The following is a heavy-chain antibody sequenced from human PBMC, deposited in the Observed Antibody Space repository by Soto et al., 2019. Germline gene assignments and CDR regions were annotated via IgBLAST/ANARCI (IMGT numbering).Heavy chain of an antibody. D-gene: IGHD2-15*01. CDR1: GGSISSYY. CDR3: ARLVRYCSGGSCYFTRDAFDI. Sequence: QVQLQESGPGLVKPSETLSLTCTVSGGSISSYYWSWIRQPPGKGLEWIGYIYYSGSTNYNPSLKSRVIISVDTSKNQFSLKLSSVTAADTAVYYCARLVRYCSGGSCYFTRDAFDIWGQGTMVTVSS. J-gene: IGHJ3*02. CDR2: IYYSGST. V-gene: IGHV4-59*08.